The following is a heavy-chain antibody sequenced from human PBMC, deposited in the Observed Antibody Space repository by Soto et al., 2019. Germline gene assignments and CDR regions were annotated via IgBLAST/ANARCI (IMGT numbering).Heavy chain of an antibody. CDR2: INHSGST. Sequence: SETLSLTCAVYGGSFSGYYWSWIRQPPGKGLEWIGEINHSGSTNYNPSLKSRVTISVDTSKNKFSLKLSSVTAAETAVYYCARGTAARPPYYYYYGMDVWGQGTTVTVSS. CDR3: ARGTAARPPYYYYYGMDV. V-gene: IGHV4-34*01. CDR1: GGSFSGYY. D-gene: IGHD6-6*01. J-gene: IGHJ6*02.